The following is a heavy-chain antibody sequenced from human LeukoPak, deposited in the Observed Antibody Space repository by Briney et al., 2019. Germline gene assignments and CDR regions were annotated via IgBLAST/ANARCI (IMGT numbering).Heavy chain of an antibody. CDR1: GGTFSSYA. CDR2: IIPIFGTA. Sequence: ASVKVSCKASGGTFSSYAISWVRQAPGQGLEWMGGIIPIFGTANYAQKFQGRVTITTDESTSTAYMELSSLRSEDTAVYCCARDTPPRDYDILTGYPHYDAFDIWGQGTMVTVSS. V-gene: IGHV1-69*05. J-gene: IGHJ3*02. CDR3: ARDTPPRDYDILTGYPHYDAFDI. D-gene: IGHD3-9*01.